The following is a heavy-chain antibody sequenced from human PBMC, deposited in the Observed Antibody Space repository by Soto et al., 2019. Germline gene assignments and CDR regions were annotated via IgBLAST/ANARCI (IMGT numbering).Heavy chain of an antibody. J-gene: IGHJ6*03. Sequence: GGSLRLSCAASGFTFSSYSMNWVRQAPGKGLEWVSSISSSSSYIYYADSVKGRFTISTDNAKNSLYLQMNSLRAEDTAVYYCARGGCSSTSCYGSGYYYYYMDVWGKGTTVTVSS. CDR3: ARGGCSSTSCYGSGYYYYYMDV. CDR2: ISSSSSYI. CDR1: GFTFSSYS. V-gene: IGHV3-21*01. D-gene: IGHD2-2*01.